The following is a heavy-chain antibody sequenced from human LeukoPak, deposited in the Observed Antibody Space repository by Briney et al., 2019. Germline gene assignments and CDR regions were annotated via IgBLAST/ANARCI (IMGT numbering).Heavy chain of an antibody. J-gene: IGHJ4*02. Sequence: GASVKVSCKASGYTFTSYAMNWVRRAPGQGLEWIGWINTNTGNPTYAQGFTGRFVFSLDTSVSTAYLQISSLKAEDTAVYYCARWVTARHKYFDYWGQGTLVTVSS. CDR1: GYTFTSYA. CDR2: INTNTGNP. CDR3: ARWVTARHKYFDY. V-gene: IGHV7-4-1*02.